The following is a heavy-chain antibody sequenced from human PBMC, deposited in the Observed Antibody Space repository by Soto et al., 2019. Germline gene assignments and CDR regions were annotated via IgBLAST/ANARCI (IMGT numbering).Heavy chain of an antibody. D-gene: IGHD4-4*01. V-gene: IGHV6-1*01. CDR1: GGSISSYY. Sequence: SETLSLTCTVSGGSISSYYWSWIRQPPGKGLEWLARTYYRSRWLFDYAASVKSRVMLNADSSQNQVSLQLNSVTPEDTAVYYCARGGLQDFDSWGQGTLVTV. CDR3: ARGGLQDFDS. J-gene: IGHJ4*02. CDR2: TYYRSRWLF.